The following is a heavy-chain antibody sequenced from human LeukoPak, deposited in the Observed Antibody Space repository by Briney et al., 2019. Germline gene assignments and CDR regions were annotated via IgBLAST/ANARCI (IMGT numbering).Heavy chain of an antibody. D-gene: IGHD4-17*01. CDR1: DGSISSSSYY. Sequence: SETLSLTCTVSDGSISSSSYYWGWIRQPPGKGLEWIGSIYHSGNTYYNPSLKSRVTISVDTSKNQFSLKLNSVTAADTAVYYCARAGYGDSDFDYWGQGTLVTVSS. CDR3: ARAGYGDSDFDY. V-gene: IGHV4-39*07. J-gene: IGHJ4*02. CDR2: IYHSGNT.